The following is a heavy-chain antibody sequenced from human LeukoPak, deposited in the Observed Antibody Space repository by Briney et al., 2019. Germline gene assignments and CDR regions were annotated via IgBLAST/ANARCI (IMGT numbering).Heavy chain of an antibody. D-gene: IGHD4-11*01. CDR1: GFSFSTFR. CDR2: ISSGSNTI. Sequence: GGSLRLSCTGSGFSFSTFRMNWVRQAPGKGLEWVSYISSGSNTIYYADSVKGRFTISRDNARNSLYLQMNSLRAGDTAVYYCASSLTTHYYYMDVWGNGTTVTVSS. CDR3: ASSLTTHYYYMDV. J-gene: IGHJ6*03. V-gene: IGHV3-48*01.